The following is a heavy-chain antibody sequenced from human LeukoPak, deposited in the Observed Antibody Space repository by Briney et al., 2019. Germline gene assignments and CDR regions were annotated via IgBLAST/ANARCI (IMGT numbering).Heavy chain of an antibody. Sequence: TGGSLRLSCAVSGFTVRSNYMSWVRQAPGKELEWVSVIYSGGSTHYADSVKGRFTISRDNSKNTLFLQMNSLRPEDTAVYYCARADGTGGPYDYWGQGTLVTVSS. J-gene: IGHJ4*02. CDR2: IYSGGST. CDR3: ARADGTGGPYDY. V-gene: IGHV3-53*01. D-gene: IGHD3/OR15-3a*01. CDR1: GFTVRSNY.